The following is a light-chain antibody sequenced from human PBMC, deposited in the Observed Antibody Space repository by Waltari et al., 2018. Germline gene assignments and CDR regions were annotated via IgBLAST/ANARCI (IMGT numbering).Light chain of an antibody. CDR1: VYPTTF. Sequence: QSALTQPASVSGSPGQSITVSCSGVYPTTFVPWYQQHPAKPPRLLMYVVSERPSGVSNRFSGSKSGSTASLTISGLQAEDEADYFCTSYAGSDIFLLFGGGTKLTVL. CDR2: VVS. V-gene: IGLV2-14*03. J-gene: IGLJ2*01. CDR3: TSYAGSDIFLL.